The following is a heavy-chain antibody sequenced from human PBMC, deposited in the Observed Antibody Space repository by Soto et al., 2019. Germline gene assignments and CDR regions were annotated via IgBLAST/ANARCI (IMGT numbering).Heavy chain of an antibody. D-gene: IGHD3-9*01. V-gene: IGHV4-39*01. CDR3: AGYPFLFSHETGRSFGFDI. J-gene: IGHJ4*01. Sequence: SETLSLTCTVSGGSISSSGYYWGWIRQPPGKGLEWSGSISFKGATYYNPSLKSRVTMSVDMSKNQFSLKLSSVTAADTAVLCCAGYPFLFSHETGRSFGFDIWGHGPLVPVS. CDR1: GGSISSSGYY. CDR2: ISFKGAT.